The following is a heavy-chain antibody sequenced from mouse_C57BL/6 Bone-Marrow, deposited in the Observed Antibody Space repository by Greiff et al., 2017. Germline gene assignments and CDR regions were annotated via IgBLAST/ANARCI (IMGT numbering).Heavy chain of an antibody. Sequence: QVQLKESGAELARPGASVKLSCKASGYTFTSYGISWVKQRPGQGLEWIGEIYPRGGNTNYNEKFKGKATLTADKSSSTAYMELRSLTSEDSAVYFCARQLGLRRKGAGDYWGRGTAVTVSS. CDR3: ARQLGLRRKGAGDY. J-gene: IGHJ4*01. CDR1: GYTFTSYG. CDR2: IYPRGGNT. D-gene: IGHD3-1*01. V-gene: IGHV1-81*01.